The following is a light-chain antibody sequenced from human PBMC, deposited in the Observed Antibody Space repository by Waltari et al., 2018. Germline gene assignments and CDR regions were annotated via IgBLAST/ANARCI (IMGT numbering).Light chain of an antibody. CDR2: VAS. Sequence: EIVMTQSPATLSVSPGERVTLSCRASQSVKDHLAWYQQRPGQAPRLLIYVASTSATGIPARFSGSGFGTEFTLTIVSLQSEDFGVYYCQQYTEWPPLTFGGGTTVDIK. J-gene: IGKJ4*01. CDR1: QSVKDH. V-gene: IGKV3-15*01. CDR3: QQYTEWPPLT.